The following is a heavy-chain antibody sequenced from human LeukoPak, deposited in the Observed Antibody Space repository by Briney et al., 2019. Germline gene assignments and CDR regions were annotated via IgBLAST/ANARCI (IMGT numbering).Heavy chain of an antibody. Sequence: GGSLRLSCAASGITFFRHAMAWVRQPPGKGLEWVSTISGTVIAYYADSVKGRFTISRDDSKNTLYLHMNSLRADDTAIYYCAKGDIAGGISWYFDLWGRGTLVTASS. J-gene: IGHJ2*01. D-gene: IGHD1-26*01. CDR1: GITFFRHA. CDR3: AKGDIAGGISWYFDL. CDR2: ISGTVIA. V-gene: IGHV3-23*01.